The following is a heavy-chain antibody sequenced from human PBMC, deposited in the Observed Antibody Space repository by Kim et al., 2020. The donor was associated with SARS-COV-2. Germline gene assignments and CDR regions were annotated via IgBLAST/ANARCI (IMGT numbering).Heavy chain of an antibody. CDR2: GRT. D-gene: IGHD2-15*01. CDR3: AKNINSFDY. Sequence: GRTYYADAVKGRFTISRDNSKNTLYLQMNSLRAEDTAVYYCAKNINSFDYWGQGTLVTVSS. V-gene: IGHV3-23*01. J-gene: IGHJ4*02.